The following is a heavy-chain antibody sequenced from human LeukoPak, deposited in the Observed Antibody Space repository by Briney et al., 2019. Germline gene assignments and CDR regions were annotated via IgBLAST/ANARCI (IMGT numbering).Heavy chain of an antibody. CDR3: AKDGVLAFDI. J-gene: IGHJ3*02. CDR1: GFTFSSYA. Sequence: GGSLRLSCAASGFTFSSYAMHWVRQAPGKGLEWVAFIRYDGSNKYYADSVKGRFTISRDNSKNTLYLQMNSLRAEDTAVYYCAKDGVLAFDIWGQGTMVTVSS. V-gene: IGHV3-30*02. CDR2: IRYDGSNK. D-gene: IGHD3-16*01.